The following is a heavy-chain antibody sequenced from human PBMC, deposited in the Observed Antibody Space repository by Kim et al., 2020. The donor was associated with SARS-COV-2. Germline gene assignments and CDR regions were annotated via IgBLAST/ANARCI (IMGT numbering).Heavy chain of an antibody. CDR3: ANGYSGSFDY. D-gene: IGHD5-12*01. J-gene: IGHJ4*02. CDR1: GFTFSNYG. Sequence: GGSLRLSCAASGFTFSNYGMNWVRQAPGKGLEWVSGISGSGDGTYYADCVKGRFTISRDNSKNTLYLQMNSPRADDTAVYYCANGYSGSFDYWGQGTLVTVSS. V-gene: IGHV3-23*01. CDR2: ISGSGDGT.